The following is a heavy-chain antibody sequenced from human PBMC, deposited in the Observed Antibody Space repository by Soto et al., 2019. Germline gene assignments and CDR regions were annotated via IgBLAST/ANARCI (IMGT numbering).Heavy chain of an antibody. CDR2: IYPGDSDT. V-gene: IGHV5-51*01. D-gene: IGHD3-3*01. CDR1: GYSFTSYW. J-gene: IGHJ4*02. Sequence: PGESLKISCKGSGYSFTSYWIGWVRQMPGKGLEWMGIIYPGDSDTRYSPSFQGQVTISADKSVSTAYLQWSSLKASDTAMYYCASQYYDFWSGYPQGFDYWGQGTLVTVSS. CDR3: ASQYYDFWSGYPQGFDY.